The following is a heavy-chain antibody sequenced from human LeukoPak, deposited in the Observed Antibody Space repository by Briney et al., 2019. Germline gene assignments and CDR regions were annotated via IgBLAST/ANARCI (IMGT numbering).Heavy chain of an antibody. J-gene: IGHJ5*01. CDR1: AFTISSYW. CDR3: AKKYSSTSRGFDS. Sequence: PGGSLRLSCAASAFTISSYWMSWVRQAPGEGLDWVSAITSGGGSTYYADSVKGRFTISRDNSKNTLYLQMNSLRAEDTAIYYCAKKYSSTSRGFDSWGQGTLVTVSS. CDR2: ITSGGGST. V-gene: IGHV3-23*01. D-gene: IGHD6-13*01.